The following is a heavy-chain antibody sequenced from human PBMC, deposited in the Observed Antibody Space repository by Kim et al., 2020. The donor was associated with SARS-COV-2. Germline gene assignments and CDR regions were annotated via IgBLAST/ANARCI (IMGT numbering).Heavy chain of an antibody. V-gene: IGHV3-7*01. J-gene: IGHJ4*02. CDR3: VGYYDFWSGWEDY. CDR1: GFTFSSYW. CDR2: IKQDGSEK. Sequence: GGSLRLSCAASGFTFSSYWMSWVRQAPGKGLEWVANIKQDGSEKYYVDSVKGRFTISRDNAKNSLYLQMNSLRAEDTAVYYCVGYYDFWSGWEDYWGQGTLVTVSS. D-gene: IGHD3-3*01.